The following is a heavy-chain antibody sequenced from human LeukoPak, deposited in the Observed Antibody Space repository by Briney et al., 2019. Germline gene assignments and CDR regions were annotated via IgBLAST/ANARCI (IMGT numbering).Heavy chain of an antibody. D-gene: IGHD1-26*01. V-gene: IGHV4-4*07. CDR2: IFTSGST. J-gene: IGHJ6*03. CDR1: GGSISTFY. Sequence: PSETLSLTCTVSGGSISTFYWTWIRQPAGKGLEWIGRIFTSGSTNYNPSLQSRVTMSVDTSKNQFSLKLTSVTAADTAVYYCARDRSVGADHYMDVWGKGTTVTVSS. CDR3: ARDRSVGADHYMDV.